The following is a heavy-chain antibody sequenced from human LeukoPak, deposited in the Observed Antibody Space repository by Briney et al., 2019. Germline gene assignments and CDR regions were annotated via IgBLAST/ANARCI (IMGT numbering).Heavy chain of an antibody. D-gene: IGHD3-10*01. Sequence: GGSLRLSCAASGFTFSSYAMSWVRQAPGKGPEWVSAISGSGGSTYYADSVKGRFTISRDNSKNTLYLQMNSLRAEDTAVYYCAKDYRDYGSGSYSLDYWGQGTLVTVSS. V-gene: IGHV3-23*01. CDR1: GFTFSSYA. CDR2: ISGSGGST. CDR3: AKDYRDYGSGSYSLDY. J-gene: IGHJ4*02.